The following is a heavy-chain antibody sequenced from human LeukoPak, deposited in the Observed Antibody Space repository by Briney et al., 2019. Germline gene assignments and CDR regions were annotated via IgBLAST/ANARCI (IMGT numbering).Heavy chain of an antibody. V-gene: IGHV3-48*01. Sequence: GGSLSLSCAASGFTFTRHWMSWVRQAPGKGLEWVSYISSSSSTIYYADSVKGRFTISRDNAKNSLYLQMNSLRAEDTAVYYCASLYGSGPNWFDPWGQGTLVTVSS. CDR1: GFTFTRHW. CDR3: ASLYGSGPNWFDP. CDR2: ISSSSSTI. D-gene: IGHD3-10*01. J-gene: IGHJ5*02.